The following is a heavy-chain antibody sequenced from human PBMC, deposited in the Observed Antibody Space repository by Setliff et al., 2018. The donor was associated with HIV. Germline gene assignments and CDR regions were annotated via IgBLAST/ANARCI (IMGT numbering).Heavy chain of an antibody. J-gene: IGHJ4*02. D-gene: IGHD6-13*01. CDR1: RASIGSNSYF. CDR2: IYYTGNT. Sequence: PSETLSLTCTVSRASIGSNSYFWGWIRQPPGKGLEWIGNIYYTGNTYYNPSLQSRVTISVDTSMDQFSLKLNSVTAADTAVYYCAAASSWDPLLDYWGQGTLVTVSS. CDR3: AAASSWDPLLDY. V-gene: IGHV4-39*07.